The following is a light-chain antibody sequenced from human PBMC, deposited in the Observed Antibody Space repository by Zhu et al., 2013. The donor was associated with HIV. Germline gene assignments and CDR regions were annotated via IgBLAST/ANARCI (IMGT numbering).Light chain of an antibody. Sequence: EVVLTQSPATLSFSPGERVTLSCRASQNVDIDLGWYQQRPGQAPRLLIYHASRRATGVPDKFSGSGSGTDFTLTISSLDPEDSAVYYCQQRSNWPQVTFGQGTRLEIK. J-gene: IGKJ5*01. V-gene: IGKV3-11*01. CDR3: QQRSNWPQVT. CDR1: QNVDID. CDR2: HAS.